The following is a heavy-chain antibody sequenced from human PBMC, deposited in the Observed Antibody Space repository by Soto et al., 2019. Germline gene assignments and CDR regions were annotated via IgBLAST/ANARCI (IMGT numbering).Heavy chain of an antibody. CDR1: GYTFTSYA. Sequence: ASVKVSCKASGYTFTSYAMHWVRQAPGQRLEWMGWINAGNGNTKYSQKFQGRVTITRDTSASTAYMELSSLRSEDTAVYYCARDSHRYYYYYYGMDVWGQGTRVTVSS. CDR3: ARDSHRYYYYYYGMDV. V-gene: IGHV1-3*01. CDR2: INAGNGNT. J-gene: IGHJ6*02.